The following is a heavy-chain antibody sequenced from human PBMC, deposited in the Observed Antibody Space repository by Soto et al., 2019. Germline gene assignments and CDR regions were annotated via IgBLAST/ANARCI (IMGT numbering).Heavy chain of an antibody. Sequence: SETLSLTCTVSGGSISSYYWSWIRQPPGKGLEWIGYIYCSGSTNYNPSLKSRVTISVDTSKNQFSLKLSSVTAADTAVYYCAREGWRELLSGWFDPWGQGTLVTVSS. V-gene: IGHV4-59*01. CDR3: AREGWRELLSGWFDP. CDR1: GGSISSYY. CDR2: IYCSGST. J-gene: IGHJ5*02. D-gene: IGHD1-26*01.